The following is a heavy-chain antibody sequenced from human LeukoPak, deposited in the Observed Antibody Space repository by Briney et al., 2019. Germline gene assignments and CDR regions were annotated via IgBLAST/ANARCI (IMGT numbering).Heavy chain of an antibody. J-gene: IGHJ4*02. V-gene: IGHV1-2*06. Sequence: ASVKVSCKASGYTFTGYFMHWVRQAPGQGLEWMGRINPNSGDTNYAPNFQGRVTMTRDTSISTAYMELSRLRSDDTAVHYCARDLSSTSNWELDYWGQGTLVTVSS. CDR1: GYTFTGYF. CDR2: INPNSGDT. D-gene: IGHD7-27*01. CDR3: ARDLSSTSNWELDY.